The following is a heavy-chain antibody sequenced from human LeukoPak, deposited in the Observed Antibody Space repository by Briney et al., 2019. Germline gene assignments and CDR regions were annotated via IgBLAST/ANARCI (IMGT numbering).Heavy chain of an antibody. D-gene: IGHD6-25*01. CDR3: ARARRRIYFQN. Sequence: SETLSLTCTVSGYSISSGYYWGWIRQPPGKGLEWIGSIYHSGSTYYNPSLKSRVTISVDTSKNQFSLRLKSVTAADTAVYYCARARRRIYFQNWGQGTLVIVSS. J-gene: IGHJ1*01. V-gene: IGHV4-38-2*02. CDR1: GYSISSGYY. CDR2: IYHSGST.